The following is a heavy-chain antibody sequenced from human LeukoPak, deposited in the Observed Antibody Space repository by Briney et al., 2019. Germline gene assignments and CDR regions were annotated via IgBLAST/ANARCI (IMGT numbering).Heavy chain of an antibody. J-gene: IGHJ2*01. CDR2: IWYDGSNK. Sequence: GGSLRLSCAASGFTFSSYGMHWVRQAPGKGLEWVAVIWYDGSNKYYADSVKGRFTISRDNSKSTVYLQMNGLRDEDTAVYYCAKVNSGVSLSNWYFDLWGRGTQVTVSS. D-gene: IGHD2-15*01. V-gene: IGHV3-33*06. CDR3: AKVNSGVSLSNWYFDL. CDR1: GFTFSSYG.